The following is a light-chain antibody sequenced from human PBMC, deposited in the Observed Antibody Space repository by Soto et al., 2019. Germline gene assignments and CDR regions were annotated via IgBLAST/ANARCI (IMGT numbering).Light chain of an antibody. CDR3: KQYDTSSVT. J-gene: IGKJ5*01. Sequence: EIVLTQSPGTLSSSPGERATLSCRASQGVTSSYLAWYQQKPGQAPRLLIFGAFNRATGIPDRFSGSGSGTDFTLTISRLEPEDFAVYYCKQYDTSSVTFGQGTRLEIK. CDR1: QGVTSSY. V-gene: IGKV3-20*01. CDR2: GAF.